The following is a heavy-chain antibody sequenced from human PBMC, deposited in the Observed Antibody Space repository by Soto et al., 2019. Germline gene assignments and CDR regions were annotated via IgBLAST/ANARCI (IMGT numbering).Heavy chain of an antibody. V-gene: IGHV1-69*13. CDR2: IIPIFGTA. CDR1: GGTFSSYA. CDR3: ARSFFVQLERLDYYYGMDV. J-gene: IGHJ6*02. Sequence: ASVKVSCKASGGTFSSYAISWVRQAPGQGLEWMGGIIPIFGTANYAQKFQGRVTITADESTSTAYMELSSLRSEDTAVYYCARSFFVQLERLDYYYGMDVWGQGTTVTVSS. D-gene: IGHD1-1*01.